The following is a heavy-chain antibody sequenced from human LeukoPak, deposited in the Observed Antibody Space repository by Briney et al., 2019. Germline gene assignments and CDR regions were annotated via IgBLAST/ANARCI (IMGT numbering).Heavy chain of an antibody. CDR1: GFSSSTYA. D-gene: IGHD3-22*01. CDR3: TTDEDYYDSSEDY. V-gene: IGHV3-23*01. J-gene: IGHJ4*02. CDR2: MTGSGST. Sequence: GGSLRLSCAASGFSSSTYAMAWVRQAPGKGLQWVSGMTGSGSTYYADSVKGRFTISRDNSKNTVYLQMNSLRVEDTAIYYCTTDEDYYDSSEDYWGQGTLVTVSS.